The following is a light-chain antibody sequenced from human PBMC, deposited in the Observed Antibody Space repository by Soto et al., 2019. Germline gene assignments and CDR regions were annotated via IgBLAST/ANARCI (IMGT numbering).Light chain of an antibody. V-gene: IGLV2-11*01. CDR1: SSDVGGYNY. CDR2: DVS. CDR3: CSYAGSYTHVV. J-gene: IGLJ2*01. Sequence: QSALTQPRSVSGSPGQSVTISCTGTSSDVGGYNYVSWNQQHPGKAPKLMIYDVSKRPSGVPDRFSGSKSGNTASLTISGLQAEDEADYYCCSYAGSYTHVVFGGGTKLTVL.